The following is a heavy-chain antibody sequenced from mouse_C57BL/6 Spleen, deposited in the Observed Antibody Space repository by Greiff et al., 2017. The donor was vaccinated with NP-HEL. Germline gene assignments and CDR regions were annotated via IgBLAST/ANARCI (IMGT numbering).Heavy chain of an antibody. D-gene: IGHD2-1*01. J-gene: IGHJ4*01. CDR1: GYTFTDYN. CDR3: ARGEGIDYGNYGYAMDY. Sequence: VQLQQPGPELVKPGASVKISCKASGYTFTDYNMDWVKQSHGKSLEWIGDINPNNGGTIYNQKFKGKATLTVDKSSSTAYMELRSLTSTDTAVYSCARGEGIDYGNYGYAMDYWGQGTSVTVSS. CDR2: INPNNGGT. V-gene: IGHV1-18*01.